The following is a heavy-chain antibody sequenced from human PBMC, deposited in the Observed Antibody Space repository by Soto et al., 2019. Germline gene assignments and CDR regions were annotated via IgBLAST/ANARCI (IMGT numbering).Heavy chain of an antibody. Sequence: PGGSLRLSCAASGFTFSSYAMSWVRQAPGKGLEWVSGISGSGGSTCYAGSVKGRFTISRDNSKSTLYLQMNSLRAEDTAVYYCAKVEVYSSSSDRPFDYWGQGT. D-gene: IGHD6-6*01. V-gene: IGHV3-23*01. CDR3: AKVEVYSSSSDRPFDY. CDR1: GFTFSSYA. J-gene: IGHJ4*02. CDR2: ISGSGGST.